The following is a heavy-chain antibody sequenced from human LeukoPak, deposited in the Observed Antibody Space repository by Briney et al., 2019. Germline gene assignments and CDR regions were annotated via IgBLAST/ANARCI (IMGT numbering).Heavy chain of an antibody. CDR1: GFTFSDYY. D-gene: IGHD2-15*01. J-gene: IGHJ4*02. CDR3: ARRRLLHPYFDY. Sequence: SGGSLRLSCAASGFTFSDYYMSWIRQAPGKGLEWVSYISSSSSYTNYADSVKGRFTIPRDNAKNSLYLQMNSLRAEDTAVYYCARRRLLHPYFDYWGQGTLVTVSS. V-gene: IGHV3-11*03. CDR2: ISSSSSYT.